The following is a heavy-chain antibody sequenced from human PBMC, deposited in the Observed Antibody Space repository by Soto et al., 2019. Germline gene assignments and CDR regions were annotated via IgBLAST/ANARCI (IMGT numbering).Heavy chain of an antibody. D-gene: IGHD3-10*01. CDR3: ARGSLWFGTLEY. CDR1: GGSISSYY. Sequence: QVQLQESGPGVVKPSETLSLTCTVSGGSISSYYWNWIRQPPGQGLEWIGYIYYSGSTSYIPSLKSRATISVDTSRNQFSLKLNSVTAAYTAVYYWARGSLWFGTLEYWGQGILVTVSS. CDR2: IYYSGST. J-gene: IGHJ4*02. V-gene: IGHV4-59*01.